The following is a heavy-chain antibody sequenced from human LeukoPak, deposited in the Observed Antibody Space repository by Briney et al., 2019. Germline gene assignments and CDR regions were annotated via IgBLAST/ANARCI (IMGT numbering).Heavy chain of an antibody. Sequence: GGSLRLPCAASGFTFSSYGMHWVRQAPGKGLVWVAVIWYDGSNEYYADSVKGRFTISRDNSKNTLYLQMNSLRAEDTAVYYCARVSDSSGYYYPDYWGQGTLVTVSS. J-gene: IGHJ4*02. CDR2: IWYDGSNE. D-gene: IGHD3-22*01. V-gene: IGHV3-33*01. CDR3: ARVSDSSGYYYPDY. CDR1: GFTFSSYG.